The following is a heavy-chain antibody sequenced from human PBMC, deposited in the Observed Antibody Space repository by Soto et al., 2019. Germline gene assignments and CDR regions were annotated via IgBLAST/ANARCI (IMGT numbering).Heavy chain of an antibody. D-gene: IGHD3-10*01. CDR3: ARHYGSGSPPLGFDY. V-gene: IGHV5-51*01. J-gene: IGHJ4*02. CDR2: IYPGDSDS. Sequence: GESLKISCKASGYTFTAYWIGWVRQMPGKGLEWMGIIYPGDSDSTYSPSFQGQVTISADKTINTAYLQWSSLKASDTAMYYCARHYGSGSPPLGFDYGARETRYTVS. CDR1: GYTFTAYW.